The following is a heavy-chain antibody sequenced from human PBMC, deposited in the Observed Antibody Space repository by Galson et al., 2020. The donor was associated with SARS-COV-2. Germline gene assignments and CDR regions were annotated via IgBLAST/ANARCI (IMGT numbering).Heavy chain of an antibody. J-gene: IGHJ4*02. Sequence: SETLSLTCTVSGGSISSGGYYWSWIRQHPGKGLEWIGYIYYSGSTNYNPSLKSLVIISVDTSKNQFSLKLSSVTAADTAVYYCARASITTRSGYLFDYWGQGTLVTVSS. CDR1: GGSISSGGYY. CDR2: IYYSGST. D-gene: IGHD3-3*01. CDR3: ARASITTRSGYLFDY. V-gene: IGHV4-31*01.